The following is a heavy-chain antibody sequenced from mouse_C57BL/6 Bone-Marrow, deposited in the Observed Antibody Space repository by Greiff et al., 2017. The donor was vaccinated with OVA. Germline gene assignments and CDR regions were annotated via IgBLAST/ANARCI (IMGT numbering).Heavy chain of an antibody. V-gene: IGHV14-4*01. CDR1: GFNIKDDY. Sequence: DVKLQESGAELVRPGASVKLSCTASGFNIKDDYMHWVKQRPEQGLEWIGWIDPENGDTEYASKFQGKATITADTSSNTAYLQLSSLTSEDTAVYYCTTLYDYDWFAYWGQGTLVTVSA. CDR2: IDPENGDT. CDR3: TTLYDYDWFAY. D-gene: IGHD2-4*01. J-gene: IGHJ3*01.